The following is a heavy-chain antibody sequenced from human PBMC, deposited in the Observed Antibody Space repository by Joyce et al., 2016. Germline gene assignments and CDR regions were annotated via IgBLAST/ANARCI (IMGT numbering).Heavy chain of an antibody. D-gene: IGHD3-22*01. CDR1: GYSMTSGDYY. CDR3: ARADSSGTYYFDH. V-gene: IGHV4-30-4*01. CDR2: IYYRGRP. Sequence: HVQLQESGPGLVKPSETLSLTCSVSGYSMTSGDYYWSWIRQSPVKGLEWIGYIYYRGRPYYNPSLKRRVTISVDTSKDQFSLRLSSLTAADTAVYYCARADSSGTYYFDHWGQGALVTGSS. J-gene: IGHJ4*02.